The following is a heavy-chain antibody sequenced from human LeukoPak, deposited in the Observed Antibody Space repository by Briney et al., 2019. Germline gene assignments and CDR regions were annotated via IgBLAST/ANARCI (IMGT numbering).Heavy chain of an antibody. CDR1: GGSPSAYF. J-gene: IGHJ1*01. D-gene: IGHD2/OR15-2a*01. CDR2: ISYSGST. V-gene: IGHV4-59*08. CDR3: ARHHHVNSGTFSQH. Sequence: PSESLSLTCTVSGGSPSAYFWKSVSQRPRKRLERVGYISYSGSTHYNPSLESRVTMSVDTSKNQFSLDLTSVTAADTAVYYCARHHHVNSGTFSQHWGQGTLVTVSS.